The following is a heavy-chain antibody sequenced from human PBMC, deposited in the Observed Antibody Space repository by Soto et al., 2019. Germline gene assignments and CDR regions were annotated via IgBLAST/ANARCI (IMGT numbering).Heavy chain of an antibody. CDR1: GFTFSNYG. CDR3: GRDGGVNTGFGKDY. Sequence: AGGSLRLSCAASGFTFSNYGMHWVRQAPGKGLEWVAFIWYDGGNKYYAESVKGRFTISRDNSKNTLYLQMNSLRAEDTAVYYCGRDGGVNTGFGKDYWGQGTPVTVSS. J-gene: IGHJ4*02. D-gene: IGHD2-8*02. CDR2: IWYDGGNK. V-gene: IGHV3-33*01.